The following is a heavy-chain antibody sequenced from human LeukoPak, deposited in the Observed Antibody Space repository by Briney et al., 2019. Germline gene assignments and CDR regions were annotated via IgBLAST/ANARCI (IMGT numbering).Heavy chain of an antibody. CDR2: ISAYNGNT. CDR3: ARDPPITMVRGVTENFDY. Sequence: GASVKVSCKASGYTFTSYGISWVRQAPGQGLEWMGWISAYNGNTNYAQKLQGRVTMTTDTSTSTAYMELRSLRSDDTAVYYCARDPPITMVRGVTENFDYWGQGTLVTVSS. D-gene: IGHD3-10*01. CDR1: GYTFTSYG. V-gene: IGHV1-18*01. J-gene: IGHJ4*02.